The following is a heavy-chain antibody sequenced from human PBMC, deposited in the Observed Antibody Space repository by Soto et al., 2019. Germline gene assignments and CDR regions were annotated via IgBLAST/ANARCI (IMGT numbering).Heavy chain of an antibody. D-gene: IGHD3-22*01. CDR2: IDPSGSQT. V-gene: IGHV5-10-1*01. CDR1: GYSFAGYW. CDR3: ARQIYDSDTGPNFQYYFDS. J-gene: IGHJ4*02. Sequence: ESLKISCKGSGYSFAGYWITWVRQKPGKGLEWMGRIDPSGSQTYYSPSFRGHVTISVTKSITTVFLQWSSLRASDTAMYYCARQIYDSDTGPNFQYYFDSWGQGTPVNVS.